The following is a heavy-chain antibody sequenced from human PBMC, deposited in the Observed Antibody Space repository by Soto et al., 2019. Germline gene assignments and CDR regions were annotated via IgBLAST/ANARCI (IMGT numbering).Heavy chain of an antibody. CDR3: ASGGNWFDP. CDR1: GGSISNYY. D-gene: IGHD3-16*01. Sequence: SETLSLTCNVSGGSISNYYWTWVRQSPEEGLEWIGYMYYNGNINYNPSLKSRVTISIDTSKDQFSLTLKSVTAADTAVYYCASGGNWFDPWGQGVLVTVSS. J-gene: IGHJ5*02. CDR2: MYYNGNI. V-gene: IGHV4-59*01.